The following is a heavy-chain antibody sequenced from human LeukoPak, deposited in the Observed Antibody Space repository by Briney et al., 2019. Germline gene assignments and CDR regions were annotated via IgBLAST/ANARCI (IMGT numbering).Heavy chain of an antibody. J-gene: IGHJ6*02. Sequence: GGSLRLSCAASGLPLSLYWMNWVRQAPGKGLEWVANIKQDGSVKHYLDSVKGRFTISRDNAKNSLFLQMDSLTAEDTAMYYCARDLTGPYFYYGMDVWGQGTTVTVSS. V-gene: IGHV3-7*01. CDR3: ARDLTGPYFYYGMDV. CDR2: IKQDGSVK. CDR1: GLPLSLYW.